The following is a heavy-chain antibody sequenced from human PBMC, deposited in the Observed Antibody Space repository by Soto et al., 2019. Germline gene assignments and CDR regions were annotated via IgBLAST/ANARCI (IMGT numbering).Heavy chain of an antibody. CDR1: GFTFSTDA. Sequence: PGGSLRLSCAASGFTFSTDAISWFRQAPGKGLEWVSTISGSGGTTYYSDPVKGRFTISRDNPKTTLYLQMHSLRAEDTAVYYWARDGYFDSSVDSYYFDCRGQGGVVTVSS. D-gene: IGHD3-22*01. V-gene: IGHV3-23*01. CDR2: ISGSGGTT. CDR3: ARDGYFDSSVDSYYFDC. J-gene: IGHJ4*01.